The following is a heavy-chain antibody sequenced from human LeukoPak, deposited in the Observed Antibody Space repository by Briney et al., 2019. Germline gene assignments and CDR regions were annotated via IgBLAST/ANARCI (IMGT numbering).Heavy chain of an antibody. CDR2: IKQDGSEK. V-gene: IGHV3-7*01. D-gene: IGHD5-18*01. CDR3: ARDPDPGYSYGSSFDY. CDR1: GFTFSSYW. Sequence: PGGSLRLSCAASGFTFSSYWMSWVRQAPGKGLEWVANIKQDGSEKYYVDSVKGRFTISRDNAKNSLYLQMNSLRAEDTAVYYCARDPDPGYSYGSSFDYWGQGTLVTVSS. J-gene: IGHJ4*02.